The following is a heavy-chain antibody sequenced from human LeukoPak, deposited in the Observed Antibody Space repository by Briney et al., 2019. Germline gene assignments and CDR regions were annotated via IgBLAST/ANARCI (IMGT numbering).Heavy chain of an antibody. CDR3: AKDPGNIVVVPAATNYFDY. Sequence: GGSLRLSCAASGFIFNTYAMSWVRQAPGKGLEWVSAISGRGDYTYYADSVKGRFTISRDNSKNTLYLQMNSLRAEDTAIYYCAKDPGNIVVVPAATNYFDYWGQGTLVTVSS. CDR1: GFIFNTYA. V-gene: IGHV3-23*01. CDR2: ISGRGDYT. D-gene: IGHD2-2*01. J-gene: IGHJ4*02.